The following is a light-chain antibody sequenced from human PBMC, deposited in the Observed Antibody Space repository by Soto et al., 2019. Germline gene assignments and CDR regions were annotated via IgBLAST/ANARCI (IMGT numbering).Light chain of an antibody. Sequence: QSALTQPASVSGSRGQSITISCTGTSSDVGGYNYVSWYQQHPGKAPNLMIYEVSNRPSGVSNRFSGSKSGNTASLTISGLQAEDEADYYCSSYTSSSTPYVFGTGTRSPS. CDR1: SSDVGGYNY. J-gene: IGLJ1*01. CDR2: EVS. V-gene: IGLV2-14*01. CDR3: SSYTSSSTPYV.